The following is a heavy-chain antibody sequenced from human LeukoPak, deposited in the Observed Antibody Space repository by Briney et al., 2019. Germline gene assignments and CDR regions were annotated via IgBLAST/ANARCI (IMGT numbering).Heavy chain of an antibody. CDR3: ARRGPSRFVVVTGFDY. J-gene: IGHJ4*02. D-gene: IGHD2-2*01. CDR2: IYDSGST. Sequence: SETLSLTCTVSGASISSADYYWSWIRQPPGRGLEWIGYIYDSGSTFYNPSLKSRVTISVDTSKNQFSLNLSSVTAADTAVYYCARRGPSRFVVVTGFDYWGQGTLVTVSS. CDR1: GASISSADYY. V-gene: IGHV4-30-4*01.